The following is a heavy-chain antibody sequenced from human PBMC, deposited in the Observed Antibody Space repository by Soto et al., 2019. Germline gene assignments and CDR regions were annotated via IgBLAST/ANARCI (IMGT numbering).Heavy chain of an antibody. CDR3: ARDRLMATAGTARHYFGLDV. CDR2: IYYSGNT. Sequence: SESLSLTCTVSGGSIRSGGYYWSWVRQNPRRGLEWIGNIYYSGNTYYNPSLKSRLTISVDTSKNQFSLNLSSVTAADTAVYYCARDRLMATAGTARHYFGLDVWGQGTTVTVSS. D-gene: IGHD5-18*01. CDR1: GGSIRSGGYY. J-gene: IGHJ6*02. V-gene: IGHV4-31*03.